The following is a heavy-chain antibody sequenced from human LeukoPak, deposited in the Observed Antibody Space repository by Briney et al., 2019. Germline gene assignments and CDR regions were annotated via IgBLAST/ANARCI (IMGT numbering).Heavy chain of an antibody. CDR3: ARGDYYDSSGYYTPIDY. D-gene: IGHD3-22*01. Sequence: GGSLRLSCAASGFTFSSYWMHWVHQAPGKGLVWVSRINSDGSSTSYADSVKGRFTISRDNAKNTLYLQMNSLRAEDTAVYYCARGDYYDSSGYYTPIDYWGQGTLVTVSS. CDR1: GFTFSSYW. V-gene: IGHV3-74*01. CDR2: INSDGSST. J-gene: IGHJ4*02.